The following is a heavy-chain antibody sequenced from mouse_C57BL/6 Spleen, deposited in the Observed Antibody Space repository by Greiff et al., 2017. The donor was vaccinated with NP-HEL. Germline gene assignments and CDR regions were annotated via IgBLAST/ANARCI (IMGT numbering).Heavy chain of an antibody. J-gene: IGHJ3*01. CDR1: GFTFSDYG. CDR2: ISSGSSTI. CDR3: ARDYYGSSDGFAY. D-gene: IGHD1-1*01. Sequence: EVKLMESGGGLVKPGGSLKLSCAASGFTFSDYGMHWVRQAPEKGLEWVAYISSGSSTIYYADTVKGRFTISRDNAKNTLFLQMTSLRSEDTAMYYCARDYYGSSDGFAYWGQGTLVTVSA. V-gene: IGHV5-17*01.